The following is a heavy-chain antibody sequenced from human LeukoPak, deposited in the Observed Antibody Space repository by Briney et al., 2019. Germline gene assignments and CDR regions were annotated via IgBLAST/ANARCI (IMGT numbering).Heavy chain of an antibody. J-gene: IGHJ4*02. V-gene: IGHV4-38-2*01. Sequence: SETLSLSCALSGYSINSGYCWGWVRQPPGKGLGWIGGIDHSGNTHYNPSPKNRVTIPVDTSKNEFSLKLSSVTATDTAVYYCARVPHSVEGSMKAVFIHYFDYWGQPSLVTVSA. CDR3: ARVPHSVEGSMKAVFIHYFDY. CDR2: IDHSGNT. D-gene: IGHD3-22*01. CDR1: GYSINSGYC.